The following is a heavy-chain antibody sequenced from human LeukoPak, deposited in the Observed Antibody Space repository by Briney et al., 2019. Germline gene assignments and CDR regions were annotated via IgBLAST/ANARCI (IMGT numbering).Heavy chain of an antibody. D-gene: IGHD3-10*01. V-gene: IGHV4-31*03. J-gene: IGHJ4*02. CDR1: GGSISSGGYY. CDR3: AREGFGELSHFDY. Sequence: PSETLSLTCTVSGGSISSGGYYWSWIRQHPGKGLEWIGYIYYSGSTYYNPSLKSRVTISVDTSKNQFSLKLSSVTAEDTAVYYCAREGFGELSHFDYWGQGTLVTVSS. CDR2: IYYSGST.